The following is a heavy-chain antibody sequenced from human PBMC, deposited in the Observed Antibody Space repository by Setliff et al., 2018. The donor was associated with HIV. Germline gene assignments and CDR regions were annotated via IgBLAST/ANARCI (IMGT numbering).Heavy chain of an antibody. V-gene: IGHV4-59*12. CDR1: TDSFNYYS. D-gene: IGHD2-8*01. CDR3: ARSYNGVPWT. CDR2: VFYGGDT. Sequence: SETLSLTCTVSTDSFNYYSWSWIRQPPGKGLEWIGNVFYGGDTNYNPSLKSRVSISVDTSKKQFSLRLTSVTGADTAVYYCARSYNGVPWTWGQGMLVTVSS. J-gene: IGHJ5*02.